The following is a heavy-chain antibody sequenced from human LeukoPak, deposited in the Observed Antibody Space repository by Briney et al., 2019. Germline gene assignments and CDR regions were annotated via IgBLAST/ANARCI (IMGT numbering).Heavy chain of an antibody. Sequence: PSETLSLTCTVSGGSISSYYWSWIRQPAGKGLEWIGRIYTSGSTNYNPSLKSRVTMSVDTSKNQFSLKLSSVTAADTAVYYCARKSLGYRSSTSCYGTLFDYWGQGTLVTVSS. V-gene: IGHV4-4*07. D-gene: IGHD2-2*01. CDR2: IYTSGST. CDR3: ARKSLGYRSSTSCYGTLFDY. J-gene: IGHJ4*02. CDR1: GGSISSYY.